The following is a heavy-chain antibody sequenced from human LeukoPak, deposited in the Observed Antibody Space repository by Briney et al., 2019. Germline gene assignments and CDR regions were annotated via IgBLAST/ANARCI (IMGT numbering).Heavy chain of an antibody. Sequence: ASVKVSCKASGYTFTSYYMHWVRQAPGQGLEWMGIINPSGGSTSYAQKFQGRVTMTRDTSTSTVYMEPSSLRSEDTAVYYCARDGSSYDFDYWGQGTLVTVSS. V-gene: IGHV1-46*01. J-gene: IGHJ4*02. CDR3: ARDGSSYDFDY. CDR2: INPSGGST. D-gene: IGHD3-22*01. CDR1: GYTFTSYY.